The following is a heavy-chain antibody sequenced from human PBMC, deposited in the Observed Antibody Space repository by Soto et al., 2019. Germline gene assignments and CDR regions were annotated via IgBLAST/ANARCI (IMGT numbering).Heavy chain of an antibody. CDR3: ARSQGSSTSLEIYYYYYYGMDV. J-gene: IGHJ6*02. V-gene: IGHV1-69*01. CDR2: TIPISDTT. D-gene: IGHD2-2*01. Sequence: QVQLLQSGAEVKKPGSSVKVSCKASGGTFSSYATSWMRQAPRQALEWMGGTIPISDTTNYAQKFQGRVTMTADESTSTAYMELGSLRSEDTAVYYCARSQGSSTSLEIYYYYYYGMDVWGQGTTVTVSS. CDR1: GGTFSSYA.